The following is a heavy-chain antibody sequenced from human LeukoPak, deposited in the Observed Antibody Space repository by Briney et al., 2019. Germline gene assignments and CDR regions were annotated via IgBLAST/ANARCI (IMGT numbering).Heavy chain of an antibody. D-gene: IGHD3-10*01. J-gene: IGHJ3*02. V-gene: IGHV4-4*07. CDR1: GGSISSYY. CDR3: ARGTMVRGVTMNDAFDI. Sequence: NSSETLSLTCTVSGGSISSYYWSWIRQPAGKGLEWIGRIYTSGSTNYNPSLKSRVTMSVDTSKNQFSLKLSSVTAADTAVYYCARGTMVRGVTMNDAFDIWGQGTMVTVSS. CDR2: IYTSGST.